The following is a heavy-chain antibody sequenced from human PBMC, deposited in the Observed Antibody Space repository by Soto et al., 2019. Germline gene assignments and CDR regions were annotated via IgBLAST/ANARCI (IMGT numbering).Heavy chain of an antibody. D-gene: IGHD1-20*01. CDR1: GYTFTSDG. CDR2: ISAYNGNT. Sequence: SVKLSCKGAGYTFTSDGISWGRQAPGQGLEWMGWISAYNGNTNYAQKLQGRVTMTTDTSTSTAYMELRSLRSDDTAVYYCARGGITGRAGYWGQGTLVTVSS. J-gene: IGHJ4*02. CDR3: ARGGITGRAGY. V-gene: IGHV1-18*01.